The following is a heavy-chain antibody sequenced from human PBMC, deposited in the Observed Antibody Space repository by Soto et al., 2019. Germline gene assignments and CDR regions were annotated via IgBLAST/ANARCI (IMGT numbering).Heavy chain of an antibody. Sequence: ASVKVSCKVSGYTFTELSMHWVRQAPGKGLEWMGGFDPEDGETIYAQKFQGRVTMTEDTSTDTAYMELSSLRSEDTAVYYCATVYIGITIFGVAPFDPWGQGTLVTVSS. CDR3: ATVYIGITIFGVAPFDP. J-gene: IGHJ5*02. CDR2: FDPEDGET. V-gene: IGHV1-24*01. CDR1: GYTFTELS. D-gene: IGHD3-3*01.